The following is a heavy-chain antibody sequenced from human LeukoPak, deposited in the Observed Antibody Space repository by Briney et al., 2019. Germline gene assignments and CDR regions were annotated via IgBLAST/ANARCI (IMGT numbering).Heavy chain of an antibody. CDR2: ISYDGGNK. Sequence: PGGSLRLPCAASGFTFSSYAMHWVRQAPGKGLEWVAGISYDGGNKYYAESVKGRFIISRDNSKNTLYLQMDSLRAEDTAVYYCARGGYYYDSTPPPCFAYWGQGTLVTVSS. D-gene: IGHD3-22*01. J-gene: IGHJ4*02. CDR1: GFTFSSYA. CDR3: ARGGYYYDSTPPPCFAY. V-gene: IGHV3-30*04.